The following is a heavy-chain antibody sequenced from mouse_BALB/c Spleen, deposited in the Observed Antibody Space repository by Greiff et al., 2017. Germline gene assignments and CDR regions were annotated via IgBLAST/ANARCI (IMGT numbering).Heavy chain of an antibody. CDR2: ISSGGSYT. J-gene: IGHJ1*01. V-gene: IGHV5-6-4*01. Sequence: EVHLVESGGGLVKPGGSLKLSCAASGFTFSSYTMSWVRQTPEKRLEWVATISSGGSYTYYPDSVKGRFTISRDNAKNTLYLQMSSLKSEDTAMYYCTRGDSHWYFDVWGAGTTVTVSS. CDR3: TRGDSHWYFDV. D-gene: IGHD2-13*01. CDR1: GFTFSSYT.